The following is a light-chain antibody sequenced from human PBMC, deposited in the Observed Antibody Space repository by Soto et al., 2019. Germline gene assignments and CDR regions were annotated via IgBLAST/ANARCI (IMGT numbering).Light chain of an antibody. CDR3: QKITT. J-gene: IGKJ5*01. CDR1: QGISNY. Sequence: DIQMTQSPSTLPASVGDRVTITCRASQGISNYLAWYQQKPGKAPKLLIYGASTLQSGVPSRFNGSGSGTDFTLTISSLKPEDCATYYCQKITTFGQGTRLEIK. CDR2: GAS. V-gene: IGKV1-9*01.